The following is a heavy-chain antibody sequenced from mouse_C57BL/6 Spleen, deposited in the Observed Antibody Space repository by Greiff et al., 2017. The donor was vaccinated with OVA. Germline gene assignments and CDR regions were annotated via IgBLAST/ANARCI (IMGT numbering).Heavy chain of an antibody. CDR1: GYTFTSYW. Sequence: QVQLQQPGTELVKPGASVKLSCKASGYTFTSYWMHWVKQRPGQGLEWIGNINPSNGGTNYNEKFKSKATLTVDKSSSTAYMQLSSLTSEDSAVYYCARGATVVVGDWYFDVWGTGTTVTVSS. CDR2: INPSNGGT. D-gene: IGHD1-1*01. CDR3: ARGATVVVGDWYFDV. V-gene: IGHV1-53*01. J-gene: IGHJ1*03.